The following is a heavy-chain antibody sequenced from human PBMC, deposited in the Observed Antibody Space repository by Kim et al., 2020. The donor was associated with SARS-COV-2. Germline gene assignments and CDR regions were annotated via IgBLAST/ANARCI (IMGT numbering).Heavy chain of an antibody. CDR1: GGSVSSGSYY. CDR3: ARGVVVVVADTTVTPSYFDY. J-gene: IGHJ4*02. V-gene: IGHV4-61*01. D-gene: IGHD2-15*01. CDR2: IYYSGST. Sequence: SETLSLTCTVSGGSVSSGSYYWSWIRQPPGKGLEWIGYIYYSGSTNYNPSLKSRVTISVDTSKNQFSLKLSSVTAADTAVYYCARGVVVVVADTTVTPSYFDYWGQGTLVTVSS.